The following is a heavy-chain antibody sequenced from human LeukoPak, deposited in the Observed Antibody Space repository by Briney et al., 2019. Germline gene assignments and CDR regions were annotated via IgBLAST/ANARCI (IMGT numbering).Heavy chain of an antibody. D-gene: IGHD6-19*01. Sequence: GESLKISCQTSGFYFITYWIGWVRQMPGKGLEWMGIIYPHDSDTRYSPSFQGQVTFSVDKSMNTAYLQWGSLKASDTAMYYCARRRIVGSGWYDGAFDIWDQGTMVTVSS. J-gene: IGHJ3*02. CDR1: GFYFITYW. CDR3: ARRRIVGSGWYDGAFDI. CDR2: IYPHDSDT. V-gene: IGHV5-51*01.